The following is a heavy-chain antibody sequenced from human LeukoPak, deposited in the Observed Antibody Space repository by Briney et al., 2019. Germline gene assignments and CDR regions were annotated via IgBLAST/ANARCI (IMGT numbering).Heavy chain of an antibody. CDR3: ARAKQWLDAFDI. Sequence: PGRSLRLSCAASGFTFSSYTMHWVRQAPGKGLEWVAVISYDENNKYYADSVKGRFTISRDNSKSTLYLQMNSLRAEDTAVYYCARAKQWLDAFDIWGQGTMVTVSS. CDR2: ISYDENNK. J-gene: IGHJ3*02. V-gene: IGHV3-30*04. CDR1: GFTFSSYT. D-gene: IGHD6-19*01.